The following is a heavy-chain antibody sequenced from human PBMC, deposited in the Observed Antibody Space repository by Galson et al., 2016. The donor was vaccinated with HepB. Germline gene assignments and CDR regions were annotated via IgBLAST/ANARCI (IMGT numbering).Heavy chain of an antibody. CDR2: ISWNSGTI. CDR3: ARGAVGATILGNWFDP. CDR1: GFTFDDYA. Sequence: SLRLSCAASGFTFDDYAMHWVRQAPGKGLEWISGISWNSGTITYADSVKGRFTISRDNAKNSLYLQMNSLRDEDSAVYFCARGAVGATILGNWFDPWGQGTLVTVSS. D-gene: IGHD1-26*01. J-gene: IGHJ5*02. V-gene: IGHV3-9*01.